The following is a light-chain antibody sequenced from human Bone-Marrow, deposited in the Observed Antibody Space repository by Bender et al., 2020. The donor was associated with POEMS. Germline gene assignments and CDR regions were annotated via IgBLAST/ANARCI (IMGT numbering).Light chain of an antibody. CDR3: GAWDDSLSGHWV. CDR1: GSNIGNNT. V-gene: IGLV1-36*01. J-gene: IGLJ3*02. Sequence: QSVLTQPPSVSGAPRQRVTISCSGSGSNIGNNTVNWYQHLPGKAPKLIIYYDDLPPSGISDRFSGSKSGTSASLAITGLQSEDEGDYYCGAWDDSLSGHWVFGGGTKLTVL. CDR2: YDD.